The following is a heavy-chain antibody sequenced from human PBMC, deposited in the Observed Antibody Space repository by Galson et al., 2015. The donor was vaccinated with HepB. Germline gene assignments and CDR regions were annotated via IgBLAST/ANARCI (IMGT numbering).Heavy chain of an antibody. CDR3: ARSLVTVTGGYYYYYGMDV. V-gene: IGHV3-7*03. Sequence: SLRLSCAASGFTFSSYWMSWVRQAPGKGLEWVANIKQDGSEKYYVDSVKGRFTISRDNAKNSLYLQMNSLRAGDTAVYYCARSLVTVTGGYYYYYGMDVWGQGTTVTVSS. CDR2: IKQDGSEK. D-gene: IGHD4-11*01. CDR1: GFTFSSYW. J-gene: IGHJ6*02.